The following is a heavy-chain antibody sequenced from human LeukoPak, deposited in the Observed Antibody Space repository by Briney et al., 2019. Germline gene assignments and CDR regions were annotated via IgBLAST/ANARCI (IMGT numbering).Heavy chain of an antibody. CDR3: AKDHGSGSQIA. CDR2: IYSGGST. J-gene: IGHJ5*02. CDR1: GFTVSSNY. V-gene: IGHV3-53*01. Sequence: PGGSLRLSCAASGFTVSSNYMSWVRQAPGKGLEWVSVIYSGGSTCYADSVKGRFTISRDNSKNTLYLQMNSLRAEDTAVYYCAKDHGSGSQIAWGQGTLVTVSS. D-gene: IGHD1-26*01.